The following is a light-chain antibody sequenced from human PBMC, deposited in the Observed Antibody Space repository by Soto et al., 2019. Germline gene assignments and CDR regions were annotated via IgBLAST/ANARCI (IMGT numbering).Light chain of an antibody. Sequence: DIQMTQSPSSLSASVGDRVTITCRASQGIRNDLSWYQQKPGKAPKRLIYAASSLQGGVPSRFSGSGSGTDFTLTINSLQPEDFATYYCQQSYSTPRTFXQGTKVDIK. CDR2: AAS. CDR1: QGIRND. J-gene: IGKJ1*01. V-gene: IGKV1-39*01. CDR3: QQSYSTPRT.